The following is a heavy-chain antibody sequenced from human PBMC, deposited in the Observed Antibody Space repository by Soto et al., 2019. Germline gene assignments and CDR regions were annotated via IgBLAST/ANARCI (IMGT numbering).Heavy chain of an antibody. V-gene: IGHV1-18*01. CDR2: ISAYNGNT. Sequence: ASVKVSCKASGYTFTSYGISWVRQAPGQGLEWMGWISAYNGNTNYAQKLQGRVTMTTDTSTSTAYMELRSLRSDDTAVYYCASPYYYDSSGSAFDIWRHGTMVTVS. J-gene: IGHJ3*02. CDR1: GYTFTSYG. D-gene: IGHD3-22*01. CDR3: ASPYYYDSSGSAFDI.